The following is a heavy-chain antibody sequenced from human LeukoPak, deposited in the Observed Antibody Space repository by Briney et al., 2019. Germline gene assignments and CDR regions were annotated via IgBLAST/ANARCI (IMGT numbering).Heavy chain of an antibody. CDR1: GGSISSGRYY. CDR3: ARIPTNAVPSAHNGFDI. J-gene: IGHJ3*02. Sequence: SETLSLTCNVSGGSISSGRYYWSWIRLPAGKGLEWIANIYYSGSTYYNPSLKSRVTISVDTSKDQFSLRLNSVTAADTSIYYCARIPTNAVPSAHNGFDIWGQGTMLTVSS. V-gene: IGHV4-39*01. D-gene: IGHD6-19*01. CDR2: IYYSGST.